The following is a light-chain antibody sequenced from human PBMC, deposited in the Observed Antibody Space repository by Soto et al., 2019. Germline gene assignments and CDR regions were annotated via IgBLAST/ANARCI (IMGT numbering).Light chain of an antibody. J-gene: IGLJ2*01. CDR3: SSYTSSSTVV. V-gene: IGLV2-14*01. Sequence: QSALTQPASVSGSPGQSNTISCTGTSSDVGDYNYVSWYQQHPGKAPKLMIYEVINRPSGVSNRFSGSKSGNTASLTISGLQAEDEADYYCSSYTSSSTVVFGGGTKLTVL. CDR2: EVI. CDR1: SSDVGDYNY.